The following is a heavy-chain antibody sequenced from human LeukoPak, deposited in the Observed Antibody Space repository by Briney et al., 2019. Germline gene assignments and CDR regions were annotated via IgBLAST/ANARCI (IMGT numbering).Heavy chain of an antibody. CDR3: ARAGYSGYDHIDY. D-gene: IGHD5-12*01. V-gene: IGHV4-30-4*08. Sequence: SQTLSLTCTVSGGSISSGDYYWSWIRQPPGKGLEWIGYIYYSGSTYYNPSLKSRVTISVDTSKNQFSLKLSSVTAADTAEYYCARAGYSGYDHIDYWGQGTLVTVSS. J-gene: IGHJ4*02. CDR2: IYYSGST. CDR1: GGSISSGDYY.